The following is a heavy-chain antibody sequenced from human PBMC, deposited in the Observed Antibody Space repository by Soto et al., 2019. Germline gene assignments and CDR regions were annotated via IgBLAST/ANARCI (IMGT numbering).Heavy chain of an antibody. CDR1: PLSFSDYF. CDR3: PRGYSYSYRPRSFDY. D-gene: IGHD5-18*01. CDR2: IRNRPNGYST. V-gene: IGHV3-72*01. Sequence: WGSLRVSCAPCPLSFSDYFMDWVRQAPGKALEWVGRIRNRPNGYSTEYGASVKGRFTMSRNDSSNSVFLQMNSLKTDDTAIYYCPRGYSYSYRPRSFDYWGQGILVTGSS. J-gene: IGHJ4*02.